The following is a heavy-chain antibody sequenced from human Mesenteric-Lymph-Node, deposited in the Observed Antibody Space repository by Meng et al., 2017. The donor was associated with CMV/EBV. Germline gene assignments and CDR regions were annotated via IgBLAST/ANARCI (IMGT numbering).Heavy chain of an antibody. J-gene: IGHJ6*02. D-gene: IGHD6-19*01. CDR3: SPTRGIAVAGEVDV. V-gene: IGHV3-66*02. CDR2: IDKDGST. Sequence: GESLKISCAGSGFTVSTNYMSWVRQAPGKGLEWVSIIDKDGSTFYADSVKGRFTISRDNAKNSLYLQMNSLRAEDTAVYYCSPTRGIAVAGEVDVWGQGTTVTVSS. CDR1: GFTVSTNY.